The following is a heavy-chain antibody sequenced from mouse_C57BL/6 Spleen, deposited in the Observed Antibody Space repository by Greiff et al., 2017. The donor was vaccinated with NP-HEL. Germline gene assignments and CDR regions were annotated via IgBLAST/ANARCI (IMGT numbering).Heavy chain of an antibody. CDR3: TRWNDYDDAMDY. J-gene: IGHJ4*01. D-gene: IGHD2-4*01. CDR1: GYTFTSYW. Sequence: VQLQQSGTVLARPGASVKMSCKTSGYTFTSYWMHWVKQRPGQGLEWIGAIYPGNSDTSYNQKFKGKAKLTAVTSASTAYMELSSLTNEDSAVYYCTRWNDYDDAMDYWGQGTSVTVSS. V-gene: IGHV1-5*01. CDR2: IYPGNSDT.